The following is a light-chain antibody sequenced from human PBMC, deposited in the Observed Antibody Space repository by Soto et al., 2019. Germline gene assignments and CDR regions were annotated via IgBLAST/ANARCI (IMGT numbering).Light chain of an antibody. J-gene: IGKJ1*01. Sequence: IHLTPAPSLLSASVGDRVTITCRASQGISQYVAWYQLRPGKPPRLLIYAASSLQSGVPSRFSGSGSGTDFTLTINSLQPEDFATYSCQQSYNSPQTFGQRTKVDIK. CDR2: AAS. CDR3: QQSYNSPQT. CDR1: QGISQY. V-gene: IGKV1-39*01.